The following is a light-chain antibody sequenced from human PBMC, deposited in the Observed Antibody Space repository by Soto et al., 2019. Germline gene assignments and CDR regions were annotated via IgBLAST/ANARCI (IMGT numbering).Light chain of an antibody. J-gene: IGKJ2*01. CDR1: QSVSSS. CDR3: QQYNDWPPYI. CDR2: GAS. V-gene: IGKV3-15*01. Sequence: EILMTQSPATLSASPGERATLSCRASQSVSSSLAWYQQRPGQPPRLLIYGASTRATGLPARFSGSGSGTEFTLTISSLQSEDFAVYYCQQYNDWPPYIFGQGTKLEIK.